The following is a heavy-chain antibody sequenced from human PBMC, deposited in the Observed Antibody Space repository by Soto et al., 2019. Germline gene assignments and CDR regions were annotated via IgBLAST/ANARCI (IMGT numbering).Heavy chain of an antibody. CDR2: IYYSGST. J-gene: IGHJ5*02. Sequence: PSETLSLTCTVSGGSISSYYWSWIRQPPGKGLEWIGYIYYSGSTNYNPSLKSRVTISVDTSKNQFSLKLSSVTAADTAVYYCARAIGSYVSSTSCYFPWFDPCGQRTLVTVSS. CDR1: GGSISSYY. CDR3: ARAIGSYVSSTSCYFPWFDP. V-gene: IGHV4-59*13. D-gene: IGHD2-2*01.